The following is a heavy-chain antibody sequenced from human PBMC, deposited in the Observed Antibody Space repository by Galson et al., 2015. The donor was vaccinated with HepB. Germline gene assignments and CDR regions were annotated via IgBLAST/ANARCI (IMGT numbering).Heavy chain of an antibody. CDR3: ARENGYYYDSSGYYGSLGPS. CDR1: GGTFSSYA. Sequence: SVKVSCKASGGTFSSYAISWVRQAPGQGLEWMGGIIPIFGIANYAQKFQGRVTNTADESTSTAYMELSSLRSEDAAVYYCARENGYYYDSSGYYGSLGPSWGQGTTVTVSS. D-gene: IGHD3-22*01. V-gene: IGHV1-69*13. CDR2: IIPIFGIA. J-gene: IGHJ6*02.